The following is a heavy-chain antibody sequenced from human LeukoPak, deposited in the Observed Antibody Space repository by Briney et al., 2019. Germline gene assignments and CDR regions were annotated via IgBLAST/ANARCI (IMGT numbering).Heavy chain of an antibody. Sequence: PSETLSLTCTVSGYSISSGYYWGWIRQPPGKGLEWIGSIYHSGSTNYNPSLKSRVTISVDTSKNQFSLKLSSVTAADTAVYYCARVWQYYYGSGSYYIAFDIWGQGTMVTVSS. CDR2: IYHSGST. V-gene: IGHV4-38-2*02. J-gene: IGHJ3*02. D-gene: IGHD3-10*01. CDR1: GYSISSGYY. CDR3: ARVWQYYYGSGSYYIAFDI.